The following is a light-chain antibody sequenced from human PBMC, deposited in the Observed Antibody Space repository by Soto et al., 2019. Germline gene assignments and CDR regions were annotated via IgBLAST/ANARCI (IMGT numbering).Light chain of an antibody. CDR1: SSDVGGYNY. CDR3: SSYTTSSVI. J-gene: IGLJ2*01. V-gene: IGLV2-14*01. Sequence: QSALTQPASVSGSPGQSITISCTGTSSDVGGYNYVSWYQQHPGKAPKLMIYDVSNRPSGVSNRFSGSKSGNTASLTISGLQAEDEAVYYCSSYTTSSVIIGGGTQLTVL. CDR2: DVS.